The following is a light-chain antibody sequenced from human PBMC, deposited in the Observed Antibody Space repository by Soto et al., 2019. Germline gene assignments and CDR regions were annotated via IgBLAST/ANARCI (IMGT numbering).Light chain of an antibody. J-gene: IGKJ1*01. CDR1: QSVSSN. Sequence: IALTQSHDTLSVSPGERATLSCRASQSVSSNLAWYQQKPGQAPRLLIYGASSRATGIPDRFSGSGSGTDFTLTISRLEPEDFAVYYCHQYGRSAWTFGQGTKVDIK. CDR3: HQYGRSAWT. CDR2: GAS. V-gene: IGKV3-20*01.